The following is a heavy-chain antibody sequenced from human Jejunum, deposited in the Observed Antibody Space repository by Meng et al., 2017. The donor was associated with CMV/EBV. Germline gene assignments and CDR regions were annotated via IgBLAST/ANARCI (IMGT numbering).Heavy chain of an antibody. CDR2: IDYIGNT. CDR3: ARQSYRAFDY. V-gene: IGHV4-39*01. D-gene: IGHD2-2*02. J-gene: IGHJ4*02. Sequence: CTFSGGSITSSNTHWGWIRQPPGKGLEWLGNIDYIGNTYYTPSLKSRVTISVDTSKTQFSLQLSSVTAADTAFYYCARQSYRAFDYWGQGTLVTVSS. CDR1: GGSITSSNTH.